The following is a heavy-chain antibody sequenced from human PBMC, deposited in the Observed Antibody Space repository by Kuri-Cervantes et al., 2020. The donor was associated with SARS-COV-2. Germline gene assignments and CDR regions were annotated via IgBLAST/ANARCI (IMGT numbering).Heavy chain of an antibody. CDR2: IYYSGST. J-gene: IGHJ6*02. CDR1: GGSISNYY. Sequence: SETLSLTCTVSGGSISNYYWNWIRQPPGKGLEWIGYIYYSGSTNYNPSLKSRVTISVDTSKNQFSLKLSSVTAADTAVYYCAGARLSNYYYYYGMDVWGQGTTVTVSS. V-gene: IGHV4-59*01. CDR3: AGARLSNYYYYYGMDV.